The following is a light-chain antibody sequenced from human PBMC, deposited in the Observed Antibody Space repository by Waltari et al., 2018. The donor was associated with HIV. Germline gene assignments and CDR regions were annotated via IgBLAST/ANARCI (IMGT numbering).Light chain of an antibody. J-gene: IGKJ4*01. CDR3: QQYGDWPLT. CDR2: GAT. Sequence: EIVMIQSPATLSVSPGDRATISCRASETIRSSLAWYQKKPGLGPRLLIYGATTRATGIPDRFSGSGLATQFTLTINSLQAEDFAVYFCQQYGDWPLTFGGGTKVEI. V-gene: IGKV3-15*01. CDR1: ETIRSS.